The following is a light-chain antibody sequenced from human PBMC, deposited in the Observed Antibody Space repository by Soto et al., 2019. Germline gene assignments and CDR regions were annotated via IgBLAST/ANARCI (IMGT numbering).Light chain of an antibody. CDR2: AAS. J-gene: IGKJ4*01. V-gene: IGKV1-9*01. Sequence: DIQLTQSPSFLSASVGDRVTITCRASQGISTYLAWYQQKPGKGPQVLIYAASTLQSGVPSRFSGSGSGTEFSLTISSLQPGDVATYYCQQVNSYPRTFGGGTKVDIK. CDR3: QQVNSYPRT. CDR1: QGISTY.